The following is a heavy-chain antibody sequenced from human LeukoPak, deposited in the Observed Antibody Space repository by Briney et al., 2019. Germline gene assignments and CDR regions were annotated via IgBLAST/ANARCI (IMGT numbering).Heavy chain of an antibody. CDR2: FDSEDGET. V-gene: IGHV1-24*01. J-gene: IGHJ6*03. Sequence: ASVKVSCKVSGYTLTELSMHWVRQAPGKGLEWMGGFDSEDGETIYAQKFQGRVTMTEDTSTDTAYMELSNLRSEDTAVYYCASDVVVPAAMRSYYYYYMDVWGKGTTVTVSS. D-gene: IGHD2-2*01. CDR3: ASDVVVPAAMRSYYYYYMDV. CDR1: GYTLTELS.